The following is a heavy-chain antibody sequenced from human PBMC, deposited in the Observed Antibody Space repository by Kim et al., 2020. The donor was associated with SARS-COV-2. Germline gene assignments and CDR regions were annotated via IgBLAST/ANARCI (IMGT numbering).Heavy chain of an antibody. Sequence: SETLSLTCSVSGVSMTSYYWSWIRQPPGKGLEWIGDIYYSGSTNYSPSLKSRVTISVHTSKNQFSLRLSSVTTADTAVYYCARDGLNWGWRYFDLWGRGTLVTVSS. V-gene: IGHV4-59*13. CDR1: GVSMTSYY. CDR3: ARDGLNWGWRYFDL. J-gene: IGHJ2*01. CDR2: IYYSGST. D-gene: IGHD7-27*01.